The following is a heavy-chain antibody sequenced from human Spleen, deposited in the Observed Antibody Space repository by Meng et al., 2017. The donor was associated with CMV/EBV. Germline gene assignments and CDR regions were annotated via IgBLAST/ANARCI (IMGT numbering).Heavy chain of an antibody. V-gene: IGHV6-1*01. CDR2: TYYRSKWYN. CDR3: ARYLPAARNWFDP. D-gene: IGHD2-2*01. J-gene: IGHJ5*02. Sequence: SETLSLTCAISGDSVSSNSAAWNWIRQSPSRGLEWLGRTYYRSKWYNDYAVSVKSRVTVNPDTSKNQFSLKLSSVTAADTAVYYCARYLPAARNWFDPWGQGTLVTVSS. CDR1: GDSVSSNSAA.